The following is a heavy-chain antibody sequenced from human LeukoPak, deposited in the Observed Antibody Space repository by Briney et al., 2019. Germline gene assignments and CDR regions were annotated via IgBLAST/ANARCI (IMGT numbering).Heavy chain of an antibody. CDR2: ITSSGTYI. CDR3: AGHARGSYLVH. D-gene: IGHD6-6*01. Sequence: GGSLRLSCASSEFSLSTFSVNWVRQAPGKGLEWVSYITSSGTYIYYGDSVKGRFTISRDNAKNSVYLQMNSLKVEDTALYYCAGHARGSYLVHWGQGILVTVST. J-gene: IGHJ4*02. V-gene: IGHV3-21*04. CDR1: EFSLSTFS.